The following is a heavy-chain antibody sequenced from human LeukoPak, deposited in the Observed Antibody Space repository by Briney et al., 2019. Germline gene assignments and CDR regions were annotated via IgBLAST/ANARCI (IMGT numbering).Heavy chain of an antibody. J-gene: IGHJ4*02. CDR3: ARTYYDFWSGYPYYFDY. CDR2: INQSGST. D-gene: IGHD3-3*01. CDR1: GGSFSGYY. Sequence: SETLSLTCAVHGGSFSGYYWSWMRQPPGEGLEWIGDINQSGSTTYNPSLKSRVTILVDTSKNQFSLKLTSVTAADTAVYYCARTYYDFWSGYPYYFDYWGQGTLVTVSS. V-gene: IGHV4-34*01.